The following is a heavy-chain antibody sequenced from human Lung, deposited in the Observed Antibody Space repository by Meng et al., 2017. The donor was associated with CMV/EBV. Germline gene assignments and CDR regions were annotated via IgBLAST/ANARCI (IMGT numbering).Heavy chain of an antibody. Sequence: GSLRLSCTASGFTFSTYDFHWVRQPTGKGLEWVSSIGTVGDTYSIGSVKGRFIISREDAKNSVYLQMDGLRDGDTGLYYCARARSPTHFDYWGQGALVTVSS. V-gene: IGHV3-13*01. CDR1: GFTFSTYD. J-gene: IGHJ4*02. CDR3: ARARSPTHFDY. CDR2: IGTVGDT.